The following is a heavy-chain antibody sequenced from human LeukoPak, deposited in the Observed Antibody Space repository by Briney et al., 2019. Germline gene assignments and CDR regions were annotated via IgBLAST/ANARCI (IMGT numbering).Heavy chain of an antibody. V-gene: IGHV3-23*01. D-gene: IGHD1-20*01. Sequence: HSGGSLRLSCAASGFTFSSYGMSWVRQAPGKGLEWVSGISRSGANTYYAESVKGRFTISRDNSKNTLYLQTNSLRAEDTAVYYCAKHVTGETGARGVDVWGQGTTVTVSS. CDR3: AKHVTGETGARGVDV. CDR2: ISRSGANT. J-gene: IGHJ6*02. CDR1: GFTFSSYG.